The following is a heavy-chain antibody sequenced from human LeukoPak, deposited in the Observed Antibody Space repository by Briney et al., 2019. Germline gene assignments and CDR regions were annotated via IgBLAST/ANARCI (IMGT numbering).Heavy chain of an antibody. Sequence: SETLSLTCTVSGGSISSYYWSWIRQPPGKGLEWIGYIYYSGSTNYNPSLKSRVTISVDTSKNQFSLKLSSVIAADTAVYYCARASDWYVFGIPTFDPWGQGTLVTVSS. J-gene: IGHJ5*02. D-gene: IGHD6-19*01. V-gene: IGHV4-59*08. CDR2: IYYSGST. CDR3: ARASDWYVFGIPTFDP. CDR1: GGSISSYY.